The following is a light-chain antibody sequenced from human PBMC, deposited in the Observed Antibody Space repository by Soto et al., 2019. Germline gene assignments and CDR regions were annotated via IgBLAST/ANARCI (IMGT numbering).Light chain of an antibody. CDR1: SSDVGGYNY. Sequence: QSALTQPASVSGSPGQTITISCTGTSSDVGGYNYLSWYQQHPGKAPKVMIYEVSNRPSGVSNRFSGSKSGNTASLTISGLQAEDEDAYFCCSSNTSGTPVFGGGTKLTVL. CDR2: EVS. J-gene: IGLJ3*02. V-gene: IGLV2-14*01. CDR3: CSSNTSGTPV.